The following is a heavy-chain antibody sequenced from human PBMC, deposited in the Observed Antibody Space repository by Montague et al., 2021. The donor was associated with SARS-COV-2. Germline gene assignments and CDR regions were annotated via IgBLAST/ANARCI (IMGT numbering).Heavy chain of an antibody. D-gene: IGHD5-24*01. Sequence: SETLSLTCTVSGGSISSYYWSWIRQPPGKGLEWIGYIYYSGSTNYNPSLKSRVTISVDTSKNQFSLTLSSVTAADTAVYYCARRFRDVGGAGMDVWGQGTLVTVSS. CDR1: GGSISSYY. CDR3: ARRFRDVGGAGMDV. CDR2: IYYSGST. V-gene: IGHV4-59*08. J-gene: IGHJ4*02.